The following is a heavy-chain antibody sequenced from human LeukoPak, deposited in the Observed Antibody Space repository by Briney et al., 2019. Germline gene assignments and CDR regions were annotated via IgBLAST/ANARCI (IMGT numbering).Heavy chain of an antibody. V-gene: IGHV4-59*01. CDR3: ARMGDYGVIDAFDI. D-gene: IGHD4-17*01. CDR2: IYYSGST. J-gene: IGHJ3*02. CDR1: GGSISSYY. Sequence: SETLSLTCTVSGGSISSYYWSWIRQPPGKGLEWIGYIYYSGSTNYNPSLKSRVTISVDTSKNQFSLKLSSVTAADTAVYYCARMGDYGVIDAFDIWGQGTMVTVSS.